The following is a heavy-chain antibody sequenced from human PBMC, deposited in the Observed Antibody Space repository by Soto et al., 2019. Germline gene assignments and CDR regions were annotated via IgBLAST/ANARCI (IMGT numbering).Heavy chain of an antibody. D-gene: IGHD2-2*01. Sequence: PSETLSLTCTVSGDSMSSYYWTWIRQPPGKGLEWIGYVYYSGSTIYNPSLKSRVTISVDTSKNQFSLRLNSMIAADTAVYYCARGLGWGSTTYCMDLWGQGTTVT. V-gene: IGHV4-59*12. J-gene: IGHJ6*02. CDR1: GDSMSSYY. CDR2: VYYSGST. CDR3: ARGLGWGSTTYCMDL.